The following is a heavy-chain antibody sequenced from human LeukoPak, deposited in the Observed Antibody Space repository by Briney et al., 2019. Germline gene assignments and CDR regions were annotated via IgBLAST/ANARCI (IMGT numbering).Heavy chain of an antibody. V-gene: IGHV4-39*01. CDR1: RDSISGSNYY. CDR3: ARRSAKALRGTAYGYYYFDL. D-gene: IGHD2-21*01. J-gene: IGHJ2*01. CDR2: IFYAGST. Sequence: KPSETLSLTCTVSRDSISGSNYYWGWVRQPPGKGLEWIGSIFYAGSTFYNPSLKSRVTISVDTSKNQFSLKLTSVTAADTAVYYCARRSAKALRGTAYGYYYFDLWGRGTMVSVSS.